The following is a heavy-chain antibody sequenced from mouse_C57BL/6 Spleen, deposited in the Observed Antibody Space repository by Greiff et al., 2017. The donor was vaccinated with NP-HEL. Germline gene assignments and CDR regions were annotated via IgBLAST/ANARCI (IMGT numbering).Heavy chain of an antibody. CDR2: IDPSDSYT. Sequence: QVQLQQPGAELVRPGTSVKLSCKASGYTFTGYWMHWVKQRPGQGLEWIGVIDPSDSYTNYNQKFKGKATLTVDTSSSTAYMQLSSLTSEDSAVYYCARRGDGNYEEDYWGQGTTLTVSS. V-gene: IGHV1-59*01. J-gene: IGHJ2*01. CDR3: ARRGDGNYEEDY. CDR1: GYTFTGYW. D-gene: IGHD2-1*01.